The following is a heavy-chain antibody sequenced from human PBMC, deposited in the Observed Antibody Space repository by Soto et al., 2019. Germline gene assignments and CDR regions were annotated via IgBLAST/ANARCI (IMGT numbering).Heavy chain of an antibody. Sequence: EVQLLESGGGLVQPGGSLRLSCAASGFSFRNYAMAWVRQAPGKGLEWVSAISGYGDITHYADSVKGRFTISRDNSKNTPYLQINGLRGADTAVYFCAKAPGTGWLFDYWGQGTLVTVSS. CDR1: GFSFRNYA. CDR3: AKAPGTGWLFDY. D-gene: IGHD6-19*01. CDR2: ISGYGDIT. V-gene: IGHV3-23*01. J-gene: IGHJ4*02.